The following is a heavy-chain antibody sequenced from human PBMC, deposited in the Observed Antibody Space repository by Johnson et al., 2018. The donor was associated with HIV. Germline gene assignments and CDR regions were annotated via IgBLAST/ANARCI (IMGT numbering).Heavy chain of an antibody. J-gene: IGHJ3*02. CDR2: VSYDGSTK. Sequence: QVQLVESGGGLVQPGGSLRLSCAASGFTFSSYAMHWVRQAPGKGLEWVAVVSYDGSTKYYADSVTGRFTISRDHSENTLYLQMNSLRAEDTAVFFCARDWSWRGSLKGGGAFDIWGQGTLVTVSA. CDR1: GFTFSSYA. CDR3: ARDWSWRGSLKGGGAFDI. V-gene: IGHV3-30*04. D-gene: IGHD1-26*01.